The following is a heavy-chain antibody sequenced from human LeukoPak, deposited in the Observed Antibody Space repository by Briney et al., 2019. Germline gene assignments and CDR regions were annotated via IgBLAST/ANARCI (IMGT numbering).Heavy chain of an antibody. CDR1: GGTFSSYA. Sequence: GSSVKVSCKASGGTFSSYAISWVRQAPGQGLEWMGGIIPIFGTANYAQKFQGRVTITADESTSTAYMELSSLRSEDTAVYYCAREPGYCSSTSCDYWGQGTLVTVSS. CDR3: AREPGYCSSTSCDY. V-gene: IGHV1-69*01. D-gene: IGHD2-2*03. CDR2: IIPIFGTA. J-gene: IGHJ4*02.